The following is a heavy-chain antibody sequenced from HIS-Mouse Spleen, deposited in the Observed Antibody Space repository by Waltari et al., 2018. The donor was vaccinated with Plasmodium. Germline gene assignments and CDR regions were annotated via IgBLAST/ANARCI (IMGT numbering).Heavy chain of an antibody. J-gene: IGHJ3*02. V-gene: IGHV2-5*01. Sequence: QITLKESGPTLVKPTQTLKLTCTFSGFSLSTSGVGVGWIRQTPGTALEWLALIYWNDEKRDSPAPKSMLTITKDTSKNQVVLTMTNMYPVDTATDYCARPYYDFWSGYADAFDIWGQGTMVTVSS. CDR1: GFSLSTSGVG. D-gene: IGHD3-3*01. CDR2: IYWNDEK. CDR3: ARPYYDFWSGYADAFDI.